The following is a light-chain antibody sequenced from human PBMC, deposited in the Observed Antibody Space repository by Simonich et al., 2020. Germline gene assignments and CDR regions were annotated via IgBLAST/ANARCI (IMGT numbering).Light chain of an antibody. Sequence: QSALTQPPSASGSSGQSVTISCTRTSSDVGCYNYVAWYQQHPGKAPKLMIYDVRNRPSGVSNRFSGSKSGNTASLTISGLQAEDEADYYCSSYTSSSTFVFGGGTKLTVL. CDR3: SSYTSSSTFV. J-gene: IGLJ2*01. V-gene: IGLV2-14*01. CDR1: SSDVGCYNY. CDR2: DVR.